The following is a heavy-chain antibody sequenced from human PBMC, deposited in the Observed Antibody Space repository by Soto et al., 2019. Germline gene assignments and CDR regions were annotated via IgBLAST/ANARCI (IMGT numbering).Heavy chain of an antibody. Sequence: QVQLVQSGAEVKKPGSSVKVSCKASGGTFSSYTISWVRQAPGQGLEWMGRIIPILGIANYAQKFQGRVTITADKSTSTAYMELSSLRSEDTAVYYCASTPLSGYYFDYWGRGTLVTVSS. J-gene: IGHJ4*02. CDR3: ASTPLSGYYFDY. D-gene: IGHD3-9*01. V-gene: IGHV1-69*02. CDR2: IIPILGIA. CDR1: GGTFSSYT.